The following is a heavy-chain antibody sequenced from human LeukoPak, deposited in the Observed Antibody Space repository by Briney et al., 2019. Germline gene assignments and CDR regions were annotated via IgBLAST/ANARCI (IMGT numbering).Heavy chain of an antibody. V-gene: IGHV1-18*01. Sequence: ASVKVSCKAPGYTFTDHGITWVRQARGQGFEWMGWMSVFNGYTKYAEGFQGRVTMTTDTSTRTAHMEMRGLRSDDTAVYYCARAVGSTDYYGVDVWGQGTTVTVSS. CDR3: ARAVGSTDYYGVDV. CDR2: MSVFNGYT. J-gene: IGHJ6*02. CDR1: GYTFTDHG. D-gene: IGHD3-10*01.